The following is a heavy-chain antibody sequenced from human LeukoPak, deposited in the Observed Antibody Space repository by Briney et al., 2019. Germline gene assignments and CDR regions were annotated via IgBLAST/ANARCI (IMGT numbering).Heavy chain of an antibody. CDR1: GGSISSSTYY. CDR2: IYYSGST. V-gene: IGHV4-39*02. J-gene: IGHJ4*02. Sequence: SVTLSLTCTVSGGSISSSTYYWGCIRQPPGKGLEWIGSIYYSGSTYYNPSLKSRVTMSVDTSKNHFSLDLSSVTAADTAVYYCATLPFCSGGNCYSHDYWGRGTLVTVSS. D-gene: IGHD2-15*01. CDR3: ATLPFCSGGNCYSHDY.